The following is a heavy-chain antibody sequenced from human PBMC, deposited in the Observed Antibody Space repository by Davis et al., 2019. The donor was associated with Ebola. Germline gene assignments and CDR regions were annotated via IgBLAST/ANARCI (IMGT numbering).Heavy chain of an antibody. D-gene: IGHD3-3*01. V-gene: IGHV1-46*01. CDR3: ARGGITIFGVVKYGMDV. CDR2: INPSGGST. CDR1: GYTFTSYG. J-gene: IGHJ6*04. Sequence: AASVKVSCKASGYTFTSYGISWVRQAPGQGLEWMGIINPSGGSTSYAQKFQGRVTMTRDTSTSTVYMELSSLRSEDTAVYYCARGGITIFGVVKYGMDVWGKGTTVTVSS.